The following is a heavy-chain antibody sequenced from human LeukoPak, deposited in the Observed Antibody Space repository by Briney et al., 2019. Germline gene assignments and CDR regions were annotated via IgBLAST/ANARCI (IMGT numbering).Heavy chain of an antibody. Sequence: PGGSLRLSCAASGFTFSSYSMNWVRQAPGKGLEWVLSISSSSSYISYADSVKGRFTISRDNAKNSLYLQMNSMRAEDTAVYYCTRQSIAARLGAAACTCDYWGQGTLVTVSS. D-gene: IGHD6-6*01. CDR3: TRQSIAARLGAAACTCDY. CDR2: ISSSSSYI. J-gene: IGHJ4*02. V-gene: IGHV3-21*01. CDR1: GFTFSSYS.